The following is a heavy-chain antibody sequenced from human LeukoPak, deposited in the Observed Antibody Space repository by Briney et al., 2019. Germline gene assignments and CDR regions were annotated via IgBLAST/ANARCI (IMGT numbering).Heavy chain of an antibody. CDR3: ARGSGRYYYYMDV. J-gene: IGHJ6*03. Sequence: NPGGSLRLSCAASGFTFSSYNMNWVRQAPGKGLEWVSSISSSSSYIYYADSVKGRFTISRDNAKNSLYLQMNSLRAEDTAVYYCARGSGRYYYYMDVWGKGTTVTVSS. CDR2: ISSSSSYI. D-gene: IGHD1-26*01. V-gene: IGHV3-21*01. CDR1: GFTFSSYN.